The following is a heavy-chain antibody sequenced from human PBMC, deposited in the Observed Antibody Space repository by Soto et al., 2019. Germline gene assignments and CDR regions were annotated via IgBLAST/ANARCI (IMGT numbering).Heavy chain of an antibody. CDR2: INHSGGST. CDR1: GYTFTSYY. Sequence: QVQLVQSGAEVKKTGASVKVSCKASGYTFTSYYMHWVRQAPGQGLEWMGIINHSGGSTSYAQKFQGRVTMTRDTSKSTVYMERSSLRSEDTAVYYCARDSRIAARPEAGPYYFDYWGQGTLVTVSS. J-gene: IGHJ4*02. V-gene: IGHV1-46*01. D-gene: IGHD6-6*01. CDR3: ARDSRIAARPEAGPYYFDY.